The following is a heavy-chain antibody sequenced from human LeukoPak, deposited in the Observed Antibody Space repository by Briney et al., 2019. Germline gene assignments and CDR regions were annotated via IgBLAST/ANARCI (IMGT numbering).Heavy chain of an antibody. V-gene: IGHV4-59*01. CDR2: IYYSGST. D-gene: IGHD2-2*02. J-gene: IGHJ6*03. Sequence: SETLSLTCTVSGGSISSYYWSWIRQPPGKGLEWIGYIYYSGSTNYNPSLKSRVTISVDTSKNQFSLKLSSVTAADTAVYYCARVSDTEYYYYCMDVWGKGTTVTVSS. CDR1: GGSISSYY. CDR3: ARVSDTEYYYYCMDV.